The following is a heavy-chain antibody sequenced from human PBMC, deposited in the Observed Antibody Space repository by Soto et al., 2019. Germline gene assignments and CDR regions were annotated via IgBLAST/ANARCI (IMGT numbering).Heavy chain of an antibody. D-gene: IGHD3-22*01. CDR1: GGTFSSYA. V-gene: IGHV1-69*13. Sequence: SVKVSCKASGGTFSSYAISWVRQAPGQGLQWMGGIIPIFGTANYAQKFQGRVTITADESTSTAYMELSSLRSEDTAVYYCATTPDSSGYYPGNWFDPWGQGTLVTVSS. CDR2: IIPIFGTA. J-gene: IGHJ5*02. CDR3: ATTPDSSGYYPGNWFDP.